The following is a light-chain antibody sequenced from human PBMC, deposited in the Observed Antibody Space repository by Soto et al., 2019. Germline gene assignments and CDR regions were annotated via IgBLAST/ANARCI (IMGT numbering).Light chain of an antibody. Sequence: DVVMTQSPLSLPVTLGQPASISCSSSQILVDRDGKTYFNWYQQRPGQPPRRLIYKISYRDSGVPDRFSGSGSGTYFTLQISRVEAEDVGFCYCMQGTLWPWTFGQGTKVEIK. CDR3: MQGTLWPWT. CDR2: KIS. J-gene: IGKJ1*01. V-gene: IGKV2-30*01. CDR1: QILVDRDGKTY.